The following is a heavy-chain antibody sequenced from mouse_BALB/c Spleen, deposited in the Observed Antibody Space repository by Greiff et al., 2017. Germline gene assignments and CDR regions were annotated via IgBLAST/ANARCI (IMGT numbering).Heavy chain of an antibody. CDR2: IWWDDDK. CDR3: ARSPDYYGSSYWYFDV. V-gene: IGHV8-8*01. CDR1: GFSLSTSGMG. D-gene: IGHD1-1*01. J-gene: IGHJ1*01. Sequence: QVTLNVCGPGILKPSQTLSLTCSFSGFSLSTSGMGVGWIRQPSGKGLEWLAHIWWDDDKYYHPSLKSQLTISKDTSRNQVFLKITSVDTADTATYYCARSPDYYGSSYWYFDVWGAGTTVTVSS.